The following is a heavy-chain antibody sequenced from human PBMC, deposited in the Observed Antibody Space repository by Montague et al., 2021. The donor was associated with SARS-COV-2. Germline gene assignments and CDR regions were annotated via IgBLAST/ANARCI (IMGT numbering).Heavy chain of an antibody. Sequence: SETLSLTCAVYGGSFSRYSYNWVRQAPGKGLEWIGEITNSGSVNYQPSLNNRDTISVDPSKSQVSLRLTSVTVADTAIYFCARQKLRPHKPIKKEFYYYGLDIWGQGTTVTVS. CDR1: GGSFSRYS. V-gene: IGHV4-34*01. CDR3: ARQKLRPHKPIKKEFYYYGLDI. J-gene: IGHJ6*02. CDR2: ITNSGSV.